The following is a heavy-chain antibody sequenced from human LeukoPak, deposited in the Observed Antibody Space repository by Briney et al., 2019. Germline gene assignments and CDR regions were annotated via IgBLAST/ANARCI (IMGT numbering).Heavy chain of an antibody. CDR1: GYTFTSYY. Sequence: ASVNVSCKASGYTFTSYYMHSVRQAPAQGLEWMGLVNTSGGSTSYAQKFQGRVTITADEYTSTAYMELSSLRSEDTAIYYCARADGSSSIDYYHLDVWGKGTTVTVSS. CDR3: ARADGSSSIDYYHLDV. CDR2: VNTSGGST. J-gene: IGHJ6*03. D-gene: IGHD6-6*01. V-gene: IGHV1-46*01.